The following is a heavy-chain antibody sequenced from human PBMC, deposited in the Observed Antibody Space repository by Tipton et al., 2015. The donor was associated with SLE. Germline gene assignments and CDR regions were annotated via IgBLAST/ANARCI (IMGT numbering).Heavy chain of an antibody. CDR3: ARDTAQYYFDY. Sequence: SLRLSCAASGFTFSSYAMHWVRQAPGKGLEWVAVISYDGSNKYYADSVKGRFTISRDNSKNTLYLQMNSLRAEDTAVYYCARDTAQYYFDYWGQGTLVTVSS. CDR2: ISYDGSNK. CDR1: GFTFSSYA. V-gene: IGHV3-30-3*01. D-gene: IGHD5-18*01. J-gene: IGHJ4*02.